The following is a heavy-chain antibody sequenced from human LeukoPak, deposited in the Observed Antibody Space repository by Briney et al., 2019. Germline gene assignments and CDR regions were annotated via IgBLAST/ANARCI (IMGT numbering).Heavy chain of an antibody. Sequence: SETLSLTCNVSGNSMNKYQWSWIRQPPGKGLEWIGNIYTSGITNYNPSLKSRVTISVDTSKSQLSLKLRSVTAADTAVYYCARRVHMDVWGQGTLVTVSS. CDR3: ARRVHMDV. J-gene: IGHJ4*02. V-gene: IGHV4-4*09. CDR2: IYTSGIT. CDR1: GNSMNKYQ. D-gene: IGHD3/OR15-3a*01.